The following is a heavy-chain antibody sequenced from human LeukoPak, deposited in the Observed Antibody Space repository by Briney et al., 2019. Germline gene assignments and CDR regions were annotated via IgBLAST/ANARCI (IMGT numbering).Heavy chain of an antibody. Sequence: GESLKISCKGSGYTFTNHWIGWVRQMPGKGLEWMGIIYPGDSETRYSPSFQGQVTFSVDNSISTAYLQWSSLKASDTATYYCTRHEGRLAAAGTDYWGQGTLVTVSS. CDR2: IYPGDSET. J-gene: IGHJ4*02. V-gene: IGHV5-51*01. CDR1: GYTFTNHW. CDR3: TRHEGRLAAAGTDY. D-gene: IGHD6-13*01.